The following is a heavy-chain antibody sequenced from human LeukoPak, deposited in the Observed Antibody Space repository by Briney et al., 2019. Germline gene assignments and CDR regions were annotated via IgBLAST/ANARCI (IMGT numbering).Heavy chain of an antibody. Sequence: SETLSLTCTVSGGSISSSSYYWGWIRQPPGKGLEWIGSIYYSGSTYYNPSLKSRVTISVDTSKNQFSLKLSSVTAADTAVYYCAREDLRRGQKIDYWGQGTLVTVSP. D-gene: IGHD3-10*01. CDR1: GGSISSSSYY. V-gene: IGHV4-39*02. CDR3: AREDLRRGQKIDY. CDR2: IYYSGST. J-gene: IGHJ4*02.